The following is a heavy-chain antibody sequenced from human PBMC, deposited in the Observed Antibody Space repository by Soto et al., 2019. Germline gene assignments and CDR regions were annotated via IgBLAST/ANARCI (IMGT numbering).Heavy chain of an antibody. Sequence: GASVKVSCKASGYTFSSYHINWVRQAPGQGLEWISAYNGNTNYAQKLQGRVTMTTDTSTSTAYMELRSLRSDDTAVYYCARVRFPGTAGYYVMEVWGQGTTVTVSS. CDR3: ARVRFPGTAGYYVMEV. CDR1: GYTFSSYH. V-gene: IGHV1-18*01. D-gene: IGHD6-25*01. CDR2: SAYNGNT. J-gene: IGHJ6*02.